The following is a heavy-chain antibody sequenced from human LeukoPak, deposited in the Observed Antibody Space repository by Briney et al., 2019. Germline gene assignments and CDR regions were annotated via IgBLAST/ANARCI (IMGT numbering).Heavy chain of an antibody. CDR1: GYTFTGYY. Sequence: GASVKVSCKASGYTFTGYYMHWVRQAPGQGPELMAWINPKSGGTNYAQKFRGRVTMTRDTSISTAYMELTRLRSDDTAIYYCARGTTTGALDMWGQGTLVTVSP. V-gene: IGHV1-2*02. CDR2: INPKSGGT. D-gene: IGHD2/OR15-2a*01. CDR3: ARGTTTGALDM. J-gene: IGHJ3*02.